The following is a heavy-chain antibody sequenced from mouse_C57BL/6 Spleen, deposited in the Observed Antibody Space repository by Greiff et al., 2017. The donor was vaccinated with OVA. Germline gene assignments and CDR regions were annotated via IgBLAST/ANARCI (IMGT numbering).Heavy chain of an antibody. CDR3: ARQEIHYDLDY. Sequence: EVQVVESGGDLVKPGGSLKLSCAASGFTFSSYGMSWVRQTPDKRLEWVATISSGGSYTYYPDSVKGRFTISRDNAKNTLYLQMSSLKSEDTAMYYCARQEIHYDLDYWGQGTTLTVSS. V-gene: IGHV5-6*01. J-gene: IGHJ2*01. CDR2: ISSGGSYT. D-gene: IGHD2-4*01. CDR1: GFTFSSYG.